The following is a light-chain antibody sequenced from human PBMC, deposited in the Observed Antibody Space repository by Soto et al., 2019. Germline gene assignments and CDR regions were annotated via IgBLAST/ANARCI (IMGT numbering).Light chain of an antibody. V-gene: IGKV3-20*01. CDR1: QHVSNSW. Sequence: EIVLTQSPGTLSLSPGERATLSCRASQHVSNSWLAWYQHKPGQAPRLLIYGASSRAAGIPDRFSGGGSGTDFTLTITRLEPEDSAVFYCQQYGSPPWTFGQGTKVEIK. J-gene: IGKJ1*01. CDR2: GAS. CDR3: QQYGSPPWT.